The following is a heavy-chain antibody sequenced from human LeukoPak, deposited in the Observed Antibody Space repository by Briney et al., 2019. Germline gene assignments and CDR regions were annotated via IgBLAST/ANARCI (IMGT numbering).Heavy chain of an antibody. J-gene: IGHJ4*02. CDR3: ARPSFRTGSYFDH. V-gene: IGHV3-7*01. CDR2: MNHDGSEK. CDR1: GFTFSNW. D-gene: IGHD3/OR15-3a*01. Sequence: GGSLRLSCAASGFTFSNWMNWVRQAPGKGLEWVANMNHDGSEKYQIDSVKGRFTISRDNAKNSLYLQMNSLRVEDTAVYYCARPSFRTGSYFDHWGQGTLVTVSS.